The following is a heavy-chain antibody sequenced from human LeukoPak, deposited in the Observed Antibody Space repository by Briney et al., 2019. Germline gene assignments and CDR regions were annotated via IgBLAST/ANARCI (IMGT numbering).Heavy chain of an antibody. Sequence: GGSLRLSCAASGFTFSSYSMNWVRQAPGKGLEWVSSISSSSSYIYYADSVKGRLTISRDNAKNSLYLQINSLRPEDTAVYYCARVYSDTWGSYWYFDLWGHGTVVTVSS. CDR2: ISSSSSYI. D-gene: IGHD6-13*01. CDR1: GFTFSSYS. V-gene: IGHV3-21*06. CDR3: ARVYSDTWGSYWYFDL. J-gene: IGHJ2*01.